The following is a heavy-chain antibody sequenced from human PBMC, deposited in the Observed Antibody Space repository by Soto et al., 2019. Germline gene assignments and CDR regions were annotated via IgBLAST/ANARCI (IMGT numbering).Heavy chain of an antibody. J-gene: IGHJ5*02. CDR3: AKDPPTTWSASRVDP. D-gene: IGHD6-13*01. Sequence: EEQVSESGGALVQPGGSLRLSCAASGFNFNTFAMSWIRQAPGKGLEWVSHISSSGGSRDYADSVRGRFTISRDNSKNVLFLQMNRLRADETAASYCAKDPPTTWSASRVDPWGKGTLVTVSS. CDR2: ISSSGGSR. V-gene: IGHV3-23*01. CDR1: GFNFNTFA.